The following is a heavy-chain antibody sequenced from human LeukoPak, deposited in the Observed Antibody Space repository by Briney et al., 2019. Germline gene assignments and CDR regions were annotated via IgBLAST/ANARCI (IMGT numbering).Heavy chain of an antibody. V-gene: IGHV3-48*02. CDR2: ISSSSSSI. CDR3: ARDRYCGGDCYSNAFDI. Sequence: GGSLRLSCAASGFTFSSYNMNWVRQAPGKGLEWVSYISSSSSSIYYADSVKGRFTISRDNGKNSLYLQMNSLRDEDTAVYYCARDRYCGGDCYSNAFDIWGQGTMVTVSS. J-gene: IGHJ3*02. D-gene: IGHD2-21*02. CDR1: GFTFSSYN.